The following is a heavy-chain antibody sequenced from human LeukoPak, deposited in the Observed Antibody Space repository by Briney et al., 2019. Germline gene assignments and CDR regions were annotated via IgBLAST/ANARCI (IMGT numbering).Heavy chain of an antibody. D-gene: IGHD1-26*01. J-gene: IGHJ4*02. CDR1: GFTFTSSA. V-gene: IGHV1-58*01. Sequence: GTSVKVSCKDSGFTFTSSAVQWVRQARGQRLEWIGWIVVGSGNTNYAQKFQERVTITRDMSTSTAYMELSSLRSEDTAVYYCAAGAEWELLYGHDYWGQGTLVTVSS. CDR3: AAGAEWELLYGHDY. CDR2: IVVGSGNT.